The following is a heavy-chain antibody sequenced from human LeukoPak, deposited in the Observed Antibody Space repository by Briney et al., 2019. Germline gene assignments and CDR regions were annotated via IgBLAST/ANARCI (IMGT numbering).Heavy chain of an antibody. V-gene: IGHV3-30*02. CDR2: IRYDGINK. J-gene: IGHJ3*02. D-gene: IGHD3-10*01. CDR1: GFTFSSFG. Sequence: PGGSLRLSCGASGFTFSSFGMHWVRQAPGKGLEWVAFIRYDGINKYSADSVKGRFTISRDNFKNTLYLQMNSLRAEDTAVYYCAKEGDYYGSGSYRDAFNIWGQGTMVTVSS. CDR3: AKEGDYYGSGSYRDAFNI.